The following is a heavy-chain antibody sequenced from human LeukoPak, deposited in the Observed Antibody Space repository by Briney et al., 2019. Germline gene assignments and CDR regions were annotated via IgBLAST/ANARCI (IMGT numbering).Heavy chain of an antibody. Sequence: PSETLSLTCTVSGGSISSGSYYWSWIRQPPGKGLEWIGYIYSSGSTNYNPSLKSRVTISLDTSKNQFSLRLSSVTAADTAVYYCASYPYGSGTTDAFDFWGQGTMVTVSS. CDR1: GGSISSGSYY. J-gene: IGHJ3*01. V-gene: IGHV4-61*01. CDR2: IYSSGST. D-gene: IGHD3-10*01. CDR3: ASYPYGSGTTDAFDF.